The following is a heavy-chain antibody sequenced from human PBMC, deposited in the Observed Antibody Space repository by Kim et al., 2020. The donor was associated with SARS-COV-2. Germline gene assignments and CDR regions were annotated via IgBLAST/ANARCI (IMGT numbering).Heavy chain of an antibody. CDR1: GFTFSSYW. Sequence: GGSLRLSCAASGFTFSSYWMSWVRQAPGKGLEWVANIKQDGSEKYYVDSVKGRFTISRDNAKNSLYLQMNSLRAEDTAVYYCARDRGYCSGGSCYYYGMDVWGQGTTVTVSS. CDR2: IKQDGSEK. J-gene: IGHJ6*02. CDR3: ARDRGYCSGGSCYYYGMDV. D-gene: IGHD2-15*01. V-gene: IGHV3-7*01.